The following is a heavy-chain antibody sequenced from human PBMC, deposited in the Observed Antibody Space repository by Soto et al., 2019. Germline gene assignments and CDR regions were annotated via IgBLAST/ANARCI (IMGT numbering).Heavy chain of an antibody. CDR1: GGTFSSYA. V-gene: IGHV1-69*01. CDR3: AGDQGDIVVVPAATINYYYGMDV. Sequence: QVQLVQSGAEVKKPGSSVKVSCKASGGTFSSYAISWVRQAPGQGLEWMGGIIPIFGTANYAQKFQGRVTITADESTSTAYMELSSLRSEDTAVYYCAGDQGDIVVVPAATINYYYGMDVWGQGTTVTVSS. D-gene: IGHD2-2*01. CDR2: IIPIFGTA. J-gene: IGHJ6*02.